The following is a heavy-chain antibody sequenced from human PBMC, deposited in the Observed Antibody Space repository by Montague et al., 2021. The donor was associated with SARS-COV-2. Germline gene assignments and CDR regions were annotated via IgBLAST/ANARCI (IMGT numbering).Heavy chain of an antibody. CDR1: GGSFSDYY. J-gene: IGHJ6*03. CDR2: INHSGST. V-gene: IGHV4-34*01. D-gene: IGHD2-2*01. Sequence: ETLSLTCAVYGGSFSDYYWSWIRQPPGKGLEWIGEINHSGSTXXXPSXXXRVTISIDTSKNQFSLKLSSVTAADTAVYYCARFLRRVVPAATGHWEKNYYYYYMDVWGKGTTVTVSS. CDR3: ARFLRRVVPAATGHWEKNYYYYYMDV.